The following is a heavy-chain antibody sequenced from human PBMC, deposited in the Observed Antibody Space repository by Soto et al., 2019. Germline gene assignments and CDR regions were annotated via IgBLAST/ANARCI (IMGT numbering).Heavy chain of an antibody. D-gene: IGHD3-22*01. CDR2: INPNSGGT. CDR3: ARDRRYDSRGYYSASYDMDV. Sequence: ASVKVSCKASGYTFTGYYMHWVRQAPGQGLEWMGWINPNSGGTNYAQKFQGRVTMARDTSISTTSMELSRLRSDDTAVYYCARDRRYDSRGYYSASYDMDVWGQGTSVTVS. V-gene: IGHV1-2*02. CDR1: GYTFTGYY. J-gene: IGHJ6*02.